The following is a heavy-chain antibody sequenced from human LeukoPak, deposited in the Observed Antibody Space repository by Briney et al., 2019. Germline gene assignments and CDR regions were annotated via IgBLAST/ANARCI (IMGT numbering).Heavy chain of an antibody. D-gene: IGHD2-21*02. CDR1: GYTFTIYG. Sequence: ASVKVSCKASGYTFTIYGISWMRQAPAQGLEWVGWISAYNGNTNYAQKLQGRVTMTTDTSMSTNYMELRSLRYEDTAVYYCARDGDGAFDIWGQGTMVTVSS. V-gene: IGHV1-18*01. CDR2: ISAYNGNT. CDR3: ARDGDGAFDI. J-gene: IGHJ3*02.